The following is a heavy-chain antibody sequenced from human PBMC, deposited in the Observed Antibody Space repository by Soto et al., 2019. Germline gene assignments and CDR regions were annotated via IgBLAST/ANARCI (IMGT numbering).Heavy chain of an antibody. CDR3: ARDGGRDGYFGNWLDP. CDR2: IIPIFGTT. CDR1: GGTFSNYA. J-gene: IGHJ5*02. V-gene: IGHV1-69*12. Sequence: QVQLVQSGAEVKKPGSSVKVSCKASGGTFSNYAISWVRQAPGQGLEWVGGIIPIFGTTNFAQKFQGRVTITADESTTTAYMELSGLRSEDTAVYYCARDGGRDGYFGNWLDPWGQGTLFTVSS. D-gene: IGHD5-12*01.